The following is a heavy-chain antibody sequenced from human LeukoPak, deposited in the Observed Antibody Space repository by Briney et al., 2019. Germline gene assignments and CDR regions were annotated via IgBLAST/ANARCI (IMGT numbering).Heavy chain of an antibody. Sequence: ASVNVSFKASVYTFTSYDINWVRQATGQGLEWMGWMNPNSCNTGYAHKFQGRVTMTSNTSISTAYMELSDQTYEDTPVYYSASKVSLGSSYWRIPFDPWGQGTLVTVSS. V-gene: IGHV1-8*01. CDR2: MNPNSCNT. CDR3: ASKVSLGSSYWRIPFDP. J-gene: IGHJ5*02. CDR1: VYTFTSYD. D-gene: IGHD1-26*01.